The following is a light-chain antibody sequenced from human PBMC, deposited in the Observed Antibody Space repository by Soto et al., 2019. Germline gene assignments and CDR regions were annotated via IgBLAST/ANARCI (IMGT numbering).Light chain of an antibody. CDR1: QNMVYYAKSKDH. CDR2: WXS. J-gene: IGKJ1*01. Sequence: IVMTQSPDSLAVSLGERASINCKSSQNMVYYAKSKDHLACYQQKPGQTPRLLXYWXSTLESGGPDRFSGSGSGTDFTLTINSLQVEDVAVYYFQQYYNSPRTFGQGTKVDIK. V-gene: IGKV4-1*01. CDR3: QQYYNSPRT.